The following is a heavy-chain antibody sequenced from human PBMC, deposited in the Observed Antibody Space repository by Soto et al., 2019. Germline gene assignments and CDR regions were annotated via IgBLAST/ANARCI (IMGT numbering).Heavy chain of an antibody. CDR2: ISSSSSYI. J-gene: IGHJ4*02. CDR3: ARDLSGQQADY. CDR1: GFTFSSYA. Sequence: EVQLLESGGGLVQPGGSLRLSCAASGFTFSSYAMSWVRQAPGKGLEWVSAISSSSSYIYYADSVKGRFTISRDNAKNSLYLQMNSLRAEDTAVYYCARDLSGQQADYWGQGTLVTVSS. V-gene: IGHV3-21*01. D-gene: IGHD6-13*01.